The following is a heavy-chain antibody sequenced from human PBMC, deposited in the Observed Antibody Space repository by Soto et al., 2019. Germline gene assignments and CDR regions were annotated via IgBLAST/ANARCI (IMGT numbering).Heavy chain of an antibody. V-gene: IGHV2-5*02. CDR3: AHRTTTVTWWFDP. J-gene: IGHJ5*02. CDR1: GFSLTTRGVG. CDR2: IYWDDDT. D-gene: IGHD4-17*01. Sequence: QITLKESGPTLVKPTQTLTLTCTFSGFSLTTRGVGVGWIRQPPGKPLEWLALIYWDDDTRYSPSLKSRLAITKDTSKNQVVLTMSNIDPADPGTYFCAHRTTTVTWWFDPWGQGTLVTVSS.